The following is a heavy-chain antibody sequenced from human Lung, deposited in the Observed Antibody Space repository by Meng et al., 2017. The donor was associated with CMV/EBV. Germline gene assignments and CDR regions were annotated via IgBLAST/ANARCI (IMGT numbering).Heavy chain of an antibody. CDR3: ARGVAAALFDY. CDR1: GFTVSSDY. J-gene: IGHJ4*02. D-gene: IGHD2-15*01. CDR2: IYSTGNT. Sequence: LTCAASGFTVSSDYMSWVRQAPGKGLEWVSVIYSTGNTYYADSVKGRFTISRDNSKNTLYLQMNSLRAEDTAVYYCARGVAAALFDYWGQGTLVTVSS. V-gene: IGHV3-53*01.